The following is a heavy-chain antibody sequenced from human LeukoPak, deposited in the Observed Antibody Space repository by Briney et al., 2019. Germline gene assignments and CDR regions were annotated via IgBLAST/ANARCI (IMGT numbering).Heavy chain of an antibody. CDR1: GYSISSGYW. J-gene: IGHJ4*02. Sequence: PSETLSLTCSVSGYSISSGYWWGWIRQPPGKALEWIGSLFSGGNTYYNPSLKRRLTISVDTSKNQFSLGLNSVTAADTAIYYCARLRNGVIVLKPPVIVDFWGQGALVTVSS. CDR3: ARLRNGVIVLKPPVIVDF. V-gene: IGHV4-38-2*02. CDR2: LFSGGNT. D-gene: IGHD2-8*01.